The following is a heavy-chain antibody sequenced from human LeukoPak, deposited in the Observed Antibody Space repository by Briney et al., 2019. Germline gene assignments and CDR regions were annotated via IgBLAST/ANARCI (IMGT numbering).Heavy chain of an antibody. J-gene: IGHJ3*02. CDR1: GLTFSSYA. Sequence: GGSLRLTCAASGLTFSSYAMSWVRQAPGKGLEWVLAISGSGVSTYYADSVKGRFTISRDNSKNYTYLKMNSLKGDDTAVYDCAKRYSSWYKVRAFDICGQGTMVTVSS. V-gene: IGHV3-23*01. D-gene: IGHD6-13*01. CDR3: AKRYSSWYKVRAFDI. CDR2: ISGSGVST.